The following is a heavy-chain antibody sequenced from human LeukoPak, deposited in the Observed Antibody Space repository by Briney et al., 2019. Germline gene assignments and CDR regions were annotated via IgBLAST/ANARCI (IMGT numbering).Heavy chain of an antibody. J-gene: IGHJ4*02. D-gene: IGHD2-2*01. Sequence: NPSETLSLTCTVSGGSISSFSYYWGWVRQPPGKGLEWIGIIYYSGSTSYSPSLKSRVTISADTSKNQFSLKLNSVTAADTAVYYCARAGGVPASFDYWGQGTLVTVSS. V-gene: IGHV4-39*07. CDR2: IYYSGST. CDR3: ARAGGVPASFDY. CDR1: GGSISSFSYY.